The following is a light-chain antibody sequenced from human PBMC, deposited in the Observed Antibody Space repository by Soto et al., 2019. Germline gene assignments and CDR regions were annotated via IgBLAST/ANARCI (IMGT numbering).Light chain of an antibody. V-gene: IGLV4-60*02. Sequence: QSVLTQSSSASASLGSSVKLTCTLSSGHSSYIIAWHQQQPGKAPRYLMKLEGSGSYNKGSGVPDRFSGSSSGADRYLTISNLQFEVEADYYCETWDSNIRVFGGGTKLTVL. J-gene: IGLJ3*02. CDR3: ETWDSNIRV. CDR2: LEGSGSY. CDR1: SGHSSYI.